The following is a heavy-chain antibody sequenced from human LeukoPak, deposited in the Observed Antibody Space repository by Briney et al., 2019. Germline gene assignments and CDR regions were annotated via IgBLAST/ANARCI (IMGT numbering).Heavy chain of an antibody. V-gene: IGHV4-39*01. D-gene: IGHD3-9*01. J-gene: IGHJ4*02. CDR2: IYYSGST. Sequence: SETLSLTCTVSGDSISSSSYYWGWIRQPPGKGLEWIGSIYYSGSTYYNPSLKSRVTISVDTSKNQFSLKLSSVTAADTAVYYCARRARYYDILTGPNDYWGQGTLVTVSS. CDR3: ARRARYYDILTGPNDY. CDR1: GDSISSSSYY.